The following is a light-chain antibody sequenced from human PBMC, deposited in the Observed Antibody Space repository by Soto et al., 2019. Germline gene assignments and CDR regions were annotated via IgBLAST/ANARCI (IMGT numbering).Light chain of an antibody. Sequence: EIVMTESPATLSVSPGERATLPCRASRNIKRKLAWYQQKPGQAPRLLISGASTRATGIPARFSGSGSGTEFTLTISSLQSEDFAVYYCQQYYDYPPLIFGGGTKVEIK. J-gene: IGKJ4*01. CDR2: GAS. V-gene: IGKV3-15*01. CDR3: QQYYDYPPLI. CDR1: RNIKRK.